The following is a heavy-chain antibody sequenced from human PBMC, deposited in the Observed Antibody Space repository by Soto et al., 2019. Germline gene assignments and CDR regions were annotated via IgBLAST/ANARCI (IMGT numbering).Heavy chain of an antibody. CDR3: VRDRDTYGSGFMDV. CDR1: GFTFSSFW. CDR2: INSDGSST. D-gene: IGHD3-10*01. J-gene: IGHJ6*02. Sequence: HPGGSLRLSCAASGFTFSSFWMHWVRQTPGKGLVWVSGINSDGSSTNHADSVKGRFTISRDNAKNTLYLQMNSLRGEDTAVYYCVRDRDTYGSGFMDVWGQGTTVTVS. V-gene: IGHV3-74*01.